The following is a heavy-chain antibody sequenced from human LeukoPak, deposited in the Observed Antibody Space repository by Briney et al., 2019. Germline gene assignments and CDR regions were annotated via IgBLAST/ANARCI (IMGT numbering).Heavy chain of an antibody. CDR2: ISYDGSNK. D-gene: IGHD4-17*01. CDR1: GFTFSSYG. CDR3: AKDPYDYGDYVPDY. Sequence: GRSLGLSCAASGFTFSSYGMHWVRQAPGKGLEWVAVISYDGSNKYYADSVKGRFTISRDNPKNTLYLQMNSLRAEDTAVYYCAKDPYDYGDYVPDYWGQGTLVTVSS. V-gene: IGHV3-30*18. J-gene: IGHJ4*02.